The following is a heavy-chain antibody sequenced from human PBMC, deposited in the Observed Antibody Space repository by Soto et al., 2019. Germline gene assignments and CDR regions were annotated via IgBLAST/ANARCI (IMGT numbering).Heavy chain of an antibody. Sequence: GSLRLSCAASGVTFRSYWMTWVRQAPGKGLEWVAGIKQDGSEKQYVDSLEGRFTISRDNAKNSLFLQMNSLRAEDTAVYYCAGGSGSADYWGLGTLVTVSS. D-gene: IGHD1-26*01. J-gene: IGHJ4*02. CDR3: AGGSGSADY. V-gene: IGHV3-7*04. CDR1: GVTFRSYW. CDR2: IKQDGSEK.